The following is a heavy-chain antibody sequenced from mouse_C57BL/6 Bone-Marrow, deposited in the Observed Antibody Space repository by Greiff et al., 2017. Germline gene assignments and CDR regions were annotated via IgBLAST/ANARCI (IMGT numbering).Heavy chain of an antibody. Sequence: VQLQQSGAELVRPGASVKLSCTASGFNIKDDYMHWVKQRPEQGLEWIGWIDPENGDTEYASKFQGKATITADTSSNTAYLQLSSLTSEDTAVYYCTLPCCFDYWGQGTTLTVS. V-gene: IGHV14-4*01. CDR1: GFNIKDDY. J-gene: IGHJ2*01. CDR3: TLPCCFDY. CDR2: IDPENGDT.